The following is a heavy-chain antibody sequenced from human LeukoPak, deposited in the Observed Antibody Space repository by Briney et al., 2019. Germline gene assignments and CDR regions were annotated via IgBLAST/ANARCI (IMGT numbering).Heavy chain of an antibody. CDR2: IRYDGSNK. D-gene: IGHD3-22*01. Sequence: GGSLRLSCAASGFTFSSYGMHWVRQAPGKGLEWVAFIRYDGSNKYYADSVKGRFTISRDNSKNTLYLQMNSLRAEDTAVYYCAKVRYYDSSGYYRPFMDVWGKGTTVTISS. CDR3: AKVRYYDSSGYYRPFMDV. V-gene: IGHV3-30*02. CDR1: GFTFSSYG. J-gene: IGHJ6*03.